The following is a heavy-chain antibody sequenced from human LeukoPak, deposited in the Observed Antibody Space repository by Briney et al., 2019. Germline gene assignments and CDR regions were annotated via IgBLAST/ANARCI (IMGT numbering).Heavy chain of an antibody. D-gene: IGHD3-10*01. CDR3: ARGLGPGNWFDP. J-gene: IGHJ5*02. Sequence: ASETLSLTCTVSGYSISSGYYWGWIRQPPGKGLGWIGSIYHSGSTFYNPSLKSRVTISVDTSKNQFSLKLSSVTAADTAMFYCARGLGPGNWFDPWGQGTLVTVSS. CDR2: IYHSGST. V-gene: IGHV4-38-2*02. CDR1: GYSISSGYY.